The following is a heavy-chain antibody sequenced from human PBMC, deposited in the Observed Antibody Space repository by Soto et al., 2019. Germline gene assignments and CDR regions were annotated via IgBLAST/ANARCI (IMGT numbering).Heavy chain of an antibody. V-gene: IGHV4-34*01. Sequence: QVQLQQWGAGLLKPSETLSLTCAVYGGSFSGYYWSWIRQPPGKGLEWIGEINHSGSTNYNPSLNSRVTISVDTSKNQFSLKLSSVTAADTDVYYCARGGYSSSWYSSVRLYYYGMDVWGQGTTVTVSS. CDR2: INHSGST. J-gene: IGHJ6*02. CDR1: GGSFSGYY. CDR3: ARGGYSSSWYSSVRLYYYGMDV. D-gene: IGHD6-13*01.